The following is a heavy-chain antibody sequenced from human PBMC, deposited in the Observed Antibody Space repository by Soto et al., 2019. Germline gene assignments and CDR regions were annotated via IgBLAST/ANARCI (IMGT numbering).Heavy chain of an antibody. V-gene: IGHV4-30-4*01. D-gene: IGHD3-22*01. Sequence: SETLSLTCTVSGGSISSGDYYWSWIRQPPGKGLEWIGYIYYSGSTYYNPSLKSRVTISVDTSKNQFSLKLSSVTAADTALYFCARGIAMKEAVHRDASDKYYFDSWGQGTLVTVSS. CDR2: IYYSGST. J-gene: IGHJ4*02. CDR3: ARGIAMKEAVHRDASDKYYFDS. CDR1: GGSISSGDYY.